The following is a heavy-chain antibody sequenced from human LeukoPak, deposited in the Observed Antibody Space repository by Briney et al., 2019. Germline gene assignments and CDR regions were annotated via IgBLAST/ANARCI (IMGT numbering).Heavy chain of an antibody. J-gene: IGHJ4*02. D-gene: IGHD5-12*01. Sequence: PSETLSLTCTVSGGSISNYYWSLIRQPPGKGLEWIGYIYYSGSTNYNPSLKSRVTISVDTSKNQFSLKLSSVTAADTAVYYCARGRYSGYDWVDYWGQGTLVTVSS. CDR1: GGSISNYY. V-gene: IGHV4-59*01. CDR2: IYYSGST. CDR3: ARGRYSGYDWVDY.